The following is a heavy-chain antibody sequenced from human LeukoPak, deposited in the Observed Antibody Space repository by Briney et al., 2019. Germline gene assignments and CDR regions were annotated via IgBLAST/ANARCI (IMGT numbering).Heavy chain of an antibody. J-gene: IGHJ5*02. D-gene: IGHD7-27*01. CDR2: ISSSGSTI. CDR1: GFTFSSYA. CDR3: ARKGDLGSWFDP. V-gene: IGHV3-11*04. Sequence: GGSLRLSCAASGFTFSSYAMSWIRQAPGKGLEWVSYISSSGSTIYYADSVKGRFTISRDNAKNSLYLQMNSLRAEDTAVYYCARKGDLGSWFDPWGQGTLVTVSS.